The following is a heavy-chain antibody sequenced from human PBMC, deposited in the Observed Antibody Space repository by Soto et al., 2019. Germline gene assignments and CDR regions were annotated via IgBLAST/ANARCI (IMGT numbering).Heavy chain of an antibody. Sequence: QVQLVQSGAEVKKPGSSVKVSCQASGGSFSGQAVSWVRQAPGQGLEWLGGIIPIFRTTNYARKFQGRLTITADESTGTASMEFTSLRSEDTSIYYCASAPYWGQGTLVTVSS. CDR2: IIPIFRTT. CDR1: GGSFSGQA. CDR3: ASAPY. V-gene: IGHV1-69*01. J-gene: IGHJ4*02.